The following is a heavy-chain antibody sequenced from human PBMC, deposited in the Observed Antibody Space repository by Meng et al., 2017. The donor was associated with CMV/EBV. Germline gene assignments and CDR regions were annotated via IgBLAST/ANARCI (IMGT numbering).Heavy chain of an antibody. D-gene: IGHD1-7*01. V-gene: IGHV3-21*01. CDR1: GFTFSSYS. CDR2: ISSSSSYI. Sequence: GESLKISCAASGFTFSSYSMNWVRQAPGKGLEWVSSISSSSSYIYYADSVKGRFTISRDNAKNSLYLQMNSLRAEDTAVHYCARDLELRPWFDPWGQGTLVTVSS. J-gene: IGHJ5*02. CDR3: ARDLELRPWFDP.